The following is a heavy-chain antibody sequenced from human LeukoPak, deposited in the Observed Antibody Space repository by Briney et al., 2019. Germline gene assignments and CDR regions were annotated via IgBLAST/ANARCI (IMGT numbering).Heavy chain of an antibody. J-gene: IGHJ4*02. CDR3: ARDGTVTYFDY. CDR1: GFTFMSYA. D-gene: IGHD4-17*01. CDR2: IWYDGSNK. Sequence: GGSLRLSCAASGFTFMSYAMHWVRQAPGKGLEWVAVIWYDGSNKYYADSVKGRFTISRDNSKNTLYLQMNSLRAEDTAVYYCARDGTVTYFDYWGQGTLVTVSS. V-gene: IGHV3-33*08.